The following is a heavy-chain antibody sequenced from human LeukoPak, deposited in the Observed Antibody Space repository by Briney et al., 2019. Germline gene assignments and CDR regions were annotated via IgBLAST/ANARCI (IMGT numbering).Heavy chain of an antibody. D-gene: IGHD3-22*01. CDR1: GGSFSGYY. CDR3: ARGGYDSSGYYLYFDY. J-gene: IGHJ4*02. V-gene: IGHV4-34*01. Sequence: SETLSLTCAVYGGSFSGYYWSWIRQPPGKGLEWIGEINHSGSTNYNPSLKRRVTISVDTSKKQFYLKMSSVTAADTAVYYCARGGYDSSGYYLYFDYWGQGTLVTVSS. CDR2: INHSGST.